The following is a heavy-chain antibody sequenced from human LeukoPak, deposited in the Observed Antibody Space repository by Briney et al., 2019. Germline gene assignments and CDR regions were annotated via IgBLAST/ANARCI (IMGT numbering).Heavy chain of an antibody. J-gene: IGHJ4*02. Sequence: GGSLRLSCAASGFTFDDYAMHWVRQAPGKGLEWVSLISWDGGSTYYADSVKGRFTISRDNSKNSLYLQMISLRAEDTALYYCAKEEGSYGRRGYFDYWGQGTLVTVSS. CDR3: AKEEGSYGRRGYFDY. D-gene: IGHD4-17*01. V-gene: IGHV3-43D*04. CDR1: GFTFDDYA. CDR2: ISWDGGST.